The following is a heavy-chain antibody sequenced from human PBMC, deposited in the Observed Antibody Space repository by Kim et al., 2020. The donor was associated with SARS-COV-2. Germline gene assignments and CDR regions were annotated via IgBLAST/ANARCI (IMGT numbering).Heavy chain of an antibody. CDR2: MNSAGSST. J-gene: IGHJ4*02. CDR1: GFTFSAYW. CDR3: AKGGLPGALDY. V-gene: IGHV3-74*01. Sequence: SLRLSCAASGFTFSAYWMHWVRQAPGKGLVWVSQMNSAGSSTGYADSVKGRFTISRDNAKNTLYLQMNSLSAEDTAMYYCAKGGLPGALDYWGQGTLVTVSS. D-gene: IGHD3-16*01.